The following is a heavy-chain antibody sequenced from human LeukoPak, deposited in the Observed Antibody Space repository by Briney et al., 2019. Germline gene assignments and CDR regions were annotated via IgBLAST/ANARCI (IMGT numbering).Heavy chain of an antibody. CDR2: ISSSGSTI. J-gene: IGHJ4*02. D-gene: IGHD6-19*01. CDR1: GFTFSDYY. CDR3: TRETAVAGIDY. Sequence: GGSLRLSCAASGFTFSDYYMSWIRQAPGKGLEWVSYISSSGSTIYYADSVKGRFTTSRDNAKNSLYLQMSSLRAEDTAVYYCTRETAVAGIDYWGQGTLVTVSS. V-gene: IGHV3-11*04.